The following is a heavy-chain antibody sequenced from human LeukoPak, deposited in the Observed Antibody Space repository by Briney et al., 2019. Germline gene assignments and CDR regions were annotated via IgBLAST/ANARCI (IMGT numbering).Heavy chain of an antibody. Sequence: KASETLSLTCTVSGGSISSGSYYWSWIRQPAGKGLEWIGRIYTSGSTNYSPSLKSRVTISVDTSKNQFSLKLSSVTAADTAVYYCARALRVTKAALDYWGQGTLVTVSS. J-gene: IGHJ4*02. CDR2: IYTSGST. CDR3: ARALRVTKAALDY. D-gene: IGHD4-11*01. V-gene: IGHV4-61*02. CDR1: GGSISSGSYY.